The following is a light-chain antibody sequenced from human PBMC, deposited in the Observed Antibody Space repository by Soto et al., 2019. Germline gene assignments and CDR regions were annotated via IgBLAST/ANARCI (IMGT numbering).Light chain of an antibody. J-gene: IGKJ1*01. V-gene: IGKV3-15*01. CDR3: QQYDTWTWT. Sequence: EIVITQSPATLAVSPGGRATLSCRASQSISDTLAWYQQKPGQAPRLLIYSASRGATGFPARFSGSGSGTDFTLTISSLQSEDFAVYYCQQYDTWTWTFGLGTKVDIK. CDR2: SAS. CDR1: QSISDT.